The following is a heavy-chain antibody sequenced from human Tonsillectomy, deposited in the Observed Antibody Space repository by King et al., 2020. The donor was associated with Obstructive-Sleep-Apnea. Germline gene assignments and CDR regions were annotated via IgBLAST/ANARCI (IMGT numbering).Heavy chain of an antibody. CDR2: IRSKANSYAT. CDR3: TVTTVNPFDY. V-gene: IGHV3-73*01. J-gene: IGHJ4*02. D-gene: IGHD4-17*01. Sequence: VQLVESGGGLVQPGGSLKLSCAASGFTFSGSAMHWVRQASGKGLEWVGRIRSKANSYATANAASVKGRFTISRDDSKNTAYLQMNSLKTEDTAVYYCTVTTVNPFDYWGQGTLVTVSS. CDR1: GFTFSGSA.